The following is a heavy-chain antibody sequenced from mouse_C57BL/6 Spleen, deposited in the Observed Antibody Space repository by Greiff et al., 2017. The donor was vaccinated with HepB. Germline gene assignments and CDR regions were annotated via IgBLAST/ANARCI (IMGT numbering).Heavy chain of an antibody. V-gene: IGHV5-6*01. CDR2: ISSGGSYT. Sequence: EVQLVESGGDLVKPGGSLKLSCAASGFTFSSYGMSWVRQTPDKRLEWVATISSGGSYTYYPDSVKGRFTISRDNAKNTLYLQMSSLKSEDTAMYYCARHEDSQATLVYVDYWGQGTTLTVSS. CDR3: ARHEDSQATLVYVDY. J-gene: IGHJ2*01. D-gene: IGHD3-2*02. CDR1: GFTFSSYG.